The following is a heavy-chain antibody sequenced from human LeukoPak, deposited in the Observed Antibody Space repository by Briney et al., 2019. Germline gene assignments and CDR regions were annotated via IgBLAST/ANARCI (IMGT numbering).Heavy chain of an antibody. D-gene: IGHD5-12*01. CDR3: ASGGADSGPLFDY. J-gene: IGHJ4*02. CDR1: GGSISSGDHY. CDR2: IYYSGSTSGSTT. V-gene: IGHV4-30-4*01. Sequence: SETLSLTCTVSGGSISSGDHYWSWIRQPPGKGLEWIGYIYYSGSTSGSTTYYNPSLKSRVTVSVDTSKNRFSLKLSSVTAADTAVYYCASGGADSGPLFDYWGQGTLVTVSS.